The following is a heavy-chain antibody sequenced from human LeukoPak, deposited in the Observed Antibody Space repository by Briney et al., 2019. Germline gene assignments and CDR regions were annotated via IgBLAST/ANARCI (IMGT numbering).Heavy chain of an antibody. CDR1: GYTFTGYY. CDR3: ARDLVLWFGENTLRNWFDP. Sequence: ASVKVSCKASGYTFTGYYMHWVRQAPGQGLEWMGWINPNSGGTNYAQKFQGRVTMTRDTSISTAYMELSRLRSDDTAVYYCARDLVLWFGENTLRNWFDPWGQGTLVTVSS. J-gene: IGHJ5*02. D-gene: IGHD3-10*01. V-gene: IGHV1-2*02. CDR2: INPNSGGT.